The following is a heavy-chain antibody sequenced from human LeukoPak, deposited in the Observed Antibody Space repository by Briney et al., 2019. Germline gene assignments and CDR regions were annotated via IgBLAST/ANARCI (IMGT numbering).Heavy chain of an antibody. J-gene: IGHJ4*02. V-gene: IGHV3-30*04. CDR1: GFTFSSYA. CDR3: ARDGSYYDILTGYFDY. Sequence: PGRSLRLSCAASGFTFSSYAMHWVRQAPGKGLEWVAVISYDGSNKYYADSVKGRFTISRDNSKHTLYLQMNSLRAEDTAVYYCARDGSYYDILTGYFDYWGQGTLVTVSS. CDR2: ISYDGSNK. D-gene: IGHD3-9*01.